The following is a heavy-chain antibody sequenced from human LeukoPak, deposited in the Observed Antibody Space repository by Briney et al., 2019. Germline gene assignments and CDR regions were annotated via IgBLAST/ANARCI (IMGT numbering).Heavy chain of an antibody. CDR2: IKEDGSEK. J-gene: IGHJ4*02. V-gene: IGHV3-7*01. D-gene: IGHD4/OR15-4a*01. Sequence: GGSLRLSCAGSGFTLSNYWMTWVRQAPGKGLEWVANIKEDGSEKYYVDSVKGRFTISRDNAKNSLYLQMRSLRAEDTAVYYCVKEMLTTTSAFDYWGQGSLVTVSS. CDR1: GFTLSNYW. CDR3: VKEMLTTTSAFDY.